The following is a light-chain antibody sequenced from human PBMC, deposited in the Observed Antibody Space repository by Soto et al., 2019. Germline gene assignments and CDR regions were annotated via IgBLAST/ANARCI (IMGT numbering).Light chain of an antibody. CDR3: QSYDSSLSGVV. V-gene: IGLV1-40*01. CDR1: SSNIGAGYD. Sequence: QSVLTQPPSVSGAPGQRVTISCTGSSSNIGAGYDVHWYQQFPGTAPKLLIYGNSNRPSGVPDRFSGSKSGTSASLAITGLQAEDEADYYCQSYDSSLSGVVFGEGTKLTVL. CDR2: GNS. J-gene: IGLJ2*01.